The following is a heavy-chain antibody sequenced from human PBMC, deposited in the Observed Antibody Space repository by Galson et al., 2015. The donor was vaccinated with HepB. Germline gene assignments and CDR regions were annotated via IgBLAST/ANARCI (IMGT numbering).Heavy chain of an antibody. J-gene: IGHJ6*02. Sequence: TLSLTCTVSGGSISSGGYYWSWIRQHPGKGLEWIGYIYYSGSTYYNPSLKSRVTISVDTSKNQFSLKLSSVTAADTAVYYCARDPINCSGGSCYPYYYGMDVWGQGTTVTVSS. CDR1: GGSISSGGYY. CDR3: ARDPINCSGGSCYPYYYGMDV. D-gene: IGHD2-15*01. CDR2: IYYSGST. V-gene: IGHV4-31*03.